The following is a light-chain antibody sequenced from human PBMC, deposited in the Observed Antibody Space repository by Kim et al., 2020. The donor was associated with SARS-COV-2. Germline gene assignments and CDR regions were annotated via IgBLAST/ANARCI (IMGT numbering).Light chain of an antibody. Sequence: VTPGKTASITCSGHKWGDKFTHCYQQKPGQSPVLVIYQDAKRPSGTPERFSGSNSGNTATLTISGTQAMDEADYYCQAWDSSTDVVFGGGTQLTVL. CDR3: QAWDSSTDVV. V-gene: IGLV3-1*01. J-gene: IGLJ2*01. CDR2: QDA. CDR1: KWGDKF.